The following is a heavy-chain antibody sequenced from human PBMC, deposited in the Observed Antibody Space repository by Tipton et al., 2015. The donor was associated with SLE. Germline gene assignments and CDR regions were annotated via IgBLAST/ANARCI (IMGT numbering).Heavy chain of an antibody. J-gene: IGHJ2*01. CDR3: AKVLFGGGSNWYFDL. D-gene: IGHD3-16*01. V-gene: IGHV3-30*02. Sequence: SGFAFNSFNMHWVRQAPGKGLEWVTFIQYDGTNKYYADSVKGRFTISRDNSENMLYLQMNSLRAEDTAVYYCAKVLFGGGSNWYFDLWGRGTLVTVSS. CDR1: GFAFNSFN. CDR2: IQYDGTNK.